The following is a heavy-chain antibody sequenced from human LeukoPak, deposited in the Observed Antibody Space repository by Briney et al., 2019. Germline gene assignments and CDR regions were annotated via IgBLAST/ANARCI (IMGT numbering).Heavy chain of an antibody. V-gene: IGHV1-18*01. Sequence: ASVKVSCRASGYTFTSYGISWVRQAPGQGLEWMGWISAYNGNTNYAQKLQGRVTMTTDTSTSTAYMELRSLRSEDTAVYYCARREDYYDSSGYWQYFDYWGQGTLVTVSS. CDR3: ARREDYYDSSGYWQYFDY. J-gene: IGHJ4*02. CDR1: GYTFTSYG. CDR2: ISAYNGNT. D-gene: IGHD3-22*01.